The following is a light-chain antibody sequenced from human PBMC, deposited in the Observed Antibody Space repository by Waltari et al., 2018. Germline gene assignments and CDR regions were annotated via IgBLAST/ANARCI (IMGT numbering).Light chain of an antibody. Sequence: QSVLTQPPSASGTPGQRVTISCSGSSSNIGGNTVNWYHHLPGTAPKLLIFSNIHRPSGVPDRFAGSKSGTSASLAISGLQSEDEADYYCAAWDDSLNGVIFGGGTKLTVL. CDR1: SSNIGGNT. J-gene: IGLJ2*01. V-gene: IGLV1-44*01. CDR2: SNI. CDR3: AAWDDSLNGVI.